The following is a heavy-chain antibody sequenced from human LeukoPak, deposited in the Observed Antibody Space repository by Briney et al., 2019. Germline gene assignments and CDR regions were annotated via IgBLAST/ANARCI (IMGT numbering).Heavy chain of an antibody. D-gene: IGHD3-22*01. Sequence: SVKVSCKASGGTFSSYAISWVRQAPGQGLEWMGGIIPIFGTANYAQKFQGRVTITADESTSTAYMELGSLRSEDTAVYYCARSYDSSGYYPRQYVQHWGQGTLVTVSS. CDR2: IIPIFGTA. J-gene: IGHJ1*01. CDR3: ARSYDSSGYYPRQYVQH. CDR1: GGTFSSYA. V-gene: IGHV1-69*13.